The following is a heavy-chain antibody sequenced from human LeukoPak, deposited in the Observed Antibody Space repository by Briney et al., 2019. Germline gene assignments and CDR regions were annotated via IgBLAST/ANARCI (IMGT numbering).Heavy chain of an antibody. CDR3: AKARYSSGWYVFDY. D-gene: IGHD6-19*01. CDR1: GFTFSSYA. V-gene: IGHV3-23*01. Sequence: GGSLRLSCAASGFTFSSYAMNWVRQAPGKGLEWVSTISGRGGSTYYADSVKGRFTISRDNSKNTLYLQMNSLRAEDTAVYYCAKARYSSGWYVFDYWGQGTLVTVSS. CDR2: ISGRGGST. J-gene: IGHJ4*02.